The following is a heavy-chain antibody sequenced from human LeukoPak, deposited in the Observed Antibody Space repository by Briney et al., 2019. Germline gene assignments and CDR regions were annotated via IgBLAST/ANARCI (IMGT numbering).Heavy chain of an antibody. D-gene: IGHD2-2*01. Sequence: SETLSLTCSVSGVSISSSSYYWGWIRQPPGKGLEWIASMYHSGNTYYNPSFKSRVTISVDTSNNQLSLKLNSVTAADTAVYYCARGVRSVSCYEYGCLPFDPWGQGALVIVSS. J-gene: IGHJ5*02. CDR2: MYHSGNT. V-gene: IGHV4-39*01. CDR3: ARGVRSVSCYEYGCLPFDP. CDR1: GVSISSSSYY.